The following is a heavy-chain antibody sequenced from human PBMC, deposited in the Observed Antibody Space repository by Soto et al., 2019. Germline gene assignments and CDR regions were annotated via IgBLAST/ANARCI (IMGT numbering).Heavy chain of an antibody. J-gene: IGHJ5*02. Sequence: PSETLSLTCTVSGASIRSTDYYWSWIRQAPGKGLEWVGYVYYTGSTYYDPSLMSRLTISVDTSKNQFSLKLTSVTAADTAVYYCVRTAREGAVAPHWFDRWGQGTQVTVSP. CDR2: VYYTGST. D-gene: IGHD2-21*02. V-gene: IGHV4-30-4*01. CDR3: VRTAREGAVAPHWFDR. CDR1: GASIRSTDYY.